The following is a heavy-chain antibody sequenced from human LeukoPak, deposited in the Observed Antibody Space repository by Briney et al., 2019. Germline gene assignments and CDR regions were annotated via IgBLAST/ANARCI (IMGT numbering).Heavy chain of an antibody. Sequence: GGSLRHSCAASGFTFSSYAMSWVRQAPGKGLEWVSAISGSGGSTYYADSVKGRFTISRDNSKNTLYLQMNSLRAEDTAVYYCAKLGYYYGSGSYQPWGQGTLVTVSS. J-gene: IGHJ5*02. CDR3: AKLGYYYGSGSYQP. CDR1: GFTFSSYA. D-gene: IGHD3-10*01. V-gene: IGHV3-23*01. CDR2: ISGSGGST.